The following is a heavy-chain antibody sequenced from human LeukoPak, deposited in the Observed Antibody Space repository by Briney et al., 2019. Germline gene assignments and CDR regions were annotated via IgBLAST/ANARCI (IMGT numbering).Heavy chain of an antibody. D-gene: IGHD3-22*01. J-gene: IGHJ5*02. CDR2: IYYSGST. CDR3: ARVLRPYYDSNPRGWFDP. CDR1: GGSISSSSYY. Sequence: SETLSLTCTVSGGSISSSSYYWGWIRQPPGKGLEWIGSIYYSGSTYYNPSLKSRVTISVDTSKNQFSLKLSSVTAADTAVYYCARVLRPYYDSNPRGWFDPWGQGTLVTVSS. V-gene: IGHV4-39*07.